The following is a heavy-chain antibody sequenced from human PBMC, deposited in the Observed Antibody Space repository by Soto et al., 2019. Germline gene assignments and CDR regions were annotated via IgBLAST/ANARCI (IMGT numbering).Heavy chain of an antibody. CDR3: ARGRYPYYFDY. Sequence: QVQLEESGGGVVQPGRSLRLSCAASGFTFSSYGMHWVRQAPGKGLEWVAVIWYDGSNKYYADSVKGRFTISRDNSKNTLYLQMNSLRAEDTAVYYCARGRYPYYFDYWGQGTLVTVSS. D-gene: IGHD1-1*01. J-gene: IGHJ4*02. CDR2: IWYDGSNK. CDR1: GFTFSSYG. V-gene: IGHV3-33*01.